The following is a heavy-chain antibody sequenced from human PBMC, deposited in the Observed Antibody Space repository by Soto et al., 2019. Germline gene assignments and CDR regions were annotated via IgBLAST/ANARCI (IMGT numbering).Heavy chain of an antibody. Sequence: QAQLVQSGPEVKKPGSSVKVSCKSSGGKFSTDVFTWVRQAPGQGLEWMGGIITVFRTTMYAQNFQDRVTLSADESTSTAFMEVRGLRSEDTAVYYCARGDSRGYGGDVWGPGTTVTVSS. J-gene: IGHJ6*02. V-gene: IGHV1-69*12. CDR3: ARGDSRGYGGDV. CDR2: IITVFRTT. D-gene: IGHD5-18*01. CDR1: GGKFSTDV.